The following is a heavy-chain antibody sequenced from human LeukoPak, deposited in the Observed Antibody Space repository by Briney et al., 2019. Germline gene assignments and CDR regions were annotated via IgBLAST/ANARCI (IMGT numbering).Heavy chain of an antibody. V-gene: IGHV1-2*02. Sequence: ASVKVSCKASGYTFTGYYMHWVRQAPGQGLEWMGWINPNSGGTNYAQKFQGRVTMTRDTSISTAYMELSRLRSDDTAVYYCARERVVVAATTHFDYWGQGTLVTVSS. D-gene: IGHD2-15*01. J-gene: IGHJ4*02. CDR3: ARERVVVAATTHFDY. CDR1: GYTFTGYY. CDR2: INPNSGGT.